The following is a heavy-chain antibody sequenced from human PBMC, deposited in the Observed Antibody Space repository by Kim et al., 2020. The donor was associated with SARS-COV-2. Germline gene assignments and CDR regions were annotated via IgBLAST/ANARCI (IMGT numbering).Heavy chain of an antibody. V-gene: IGHV1-2*02. CDR3: AKVPFDY. J-gene: IGHJ4*02. CDR2: NSGDT. Sequence: NSGDTNYAQNFQGRATLTSDTSISTAYMELNRLTSDDTAVYYCAKVPFDYWGQGTLVTVSS.